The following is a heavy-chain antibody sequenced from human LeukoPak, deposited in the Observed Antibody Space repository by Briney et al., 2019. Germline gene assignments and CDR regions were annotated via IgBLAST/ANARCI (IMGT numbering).Heavy chain of an antibody. V-gene: IGHV1-18*01. CDR3: ARDQQWLVRGQYYFDY. J-gene: IGHJ4*02. D-gene: IGHD6-19*01. CDR2: ISAYNGNT. CDR1: GYTFTSYG. Sequence: ASVKLSCKACGYTFTSYGISWVRQAPGQGLEWMGWISAYNGNTNYAQKLQGRVTMTTDTSTSTAYMELRSLRSDDTAVYYCARDQQWLVRGQYYFDYWGQGTLVTVSS.